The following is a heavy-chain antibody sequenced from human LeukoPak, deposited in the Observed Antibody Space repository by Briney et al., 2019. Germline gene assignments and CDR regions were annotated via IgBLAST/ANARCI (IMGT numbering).Heavy chain of an antibody. CDR3: ARVRTHYYGSGSYAY. Sequence: ASVKVSCKTSGYTFTSYDINWVRQSTGQGLEWMGWMNPNSGNTGYAQKFQGRVTMTRNTSISTAYMELSSLRSEDTAVYYCARVRTHYYGSGSYAYWGQGTLVTVSS. CDR2: MNPNSGNT. D-gene: IGHD3-10*01. V-gene: IGHV1-8*01. CDR1: GYTFTSYD. J-gene: IGHJ4*02.